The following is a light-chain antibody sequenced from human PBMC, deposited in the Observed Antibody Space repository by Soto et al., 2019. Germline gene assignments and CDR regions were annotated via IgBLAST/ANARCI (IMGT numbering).Light chain of an antibody. V-gene: IGKV1-5*01. CDR2: DAS. CDR1: QTISSW. J-gene: IGKJ1*01. Sequence: DIQMTQSPSTLSGSVGDRVTITCRASQTISSWLAWYQQKPGKAPKLLIYDASSLESGVPSRFSGSGSGTEFTLTISSLQPDDFATYYCQQYYSYSSFGQGTKVDI. CDR3: QQYYSYSS.